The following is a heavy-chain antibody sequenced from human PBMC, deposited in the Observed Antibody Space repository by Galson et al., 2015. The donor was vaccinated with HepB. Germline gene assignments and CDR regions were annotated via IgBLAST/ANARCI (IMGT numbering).Heavy chain of an antibody. V-gene: IGHV3-64D*06. Sequence: SLRLSCAGSGFTFNAYALQWVRQAPGKGLEYVSFIGARGDTTYYADSVKGRFTISRDNSKNTVYLQMSSLRAEDTAVYYCVKEGHDSNSPYYIDYWGQGALVTVSS. J-gene: IGHJ4*02. CDR2: IGARGDTT. D-gene: IGHD3-22*01. CDR1: GFTFNAYA. CDR3: VKEGHDSNSPYYIDY.